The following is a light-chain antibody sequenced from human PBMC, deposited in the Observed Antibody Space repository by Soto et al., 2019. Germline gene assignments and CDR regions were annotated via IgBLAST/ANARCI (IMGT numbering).Light chain of an antibody. V-gene: IGLV2-14*01. CDR1: SSDVGAYTS. CDR2: EVS. Sequence: QAASVSGSPGQSITISCTGSSSDVGAYTSVSWYQQHPGKAPKLMIYEVSNRPSGVSRRFSGSKSGNTASLTISGLQAEDEAHYYCSSYTSDNRDYVFGTGTKLTVL. CDR3: SSYTSDNRDYV. J-gene: IGLJ1*01.